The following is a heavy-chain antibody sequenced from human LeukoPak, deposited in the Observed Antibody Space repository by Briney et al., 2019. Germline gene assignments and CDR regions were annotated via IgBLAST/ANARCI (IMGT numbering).Heavy chain of an antibody. CDR2: ISGGST. J-gene: IGHJ4*02. CDR3: AKGRGGYSYGLLDY. V-gene: IGHV3-38-3*01. CDR1: GFTVSSNE. Sequence: PGGSLRLSCAASGFTVSSNEMSWVRQAPGKGLEWVSSISGGSTYYADSRKGRFTISRDNSKNTLYLQMNSLRAEDTAVYYCAKGRGGYSYGLLDYWGQGTLVTVSS. D-gene: IGHD5-18*01.